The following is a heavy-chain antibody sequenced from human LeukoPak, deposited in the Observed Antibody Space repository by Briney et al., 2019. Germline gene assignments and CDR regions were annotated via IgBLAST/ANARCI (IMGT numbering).Heavy chain of an antibody. CDR3: ARDGGRSVAGTFDY. CDR2: IKQDGSEK. CDR1: GFTFSSYW. D-gene: IGHD6-19*01. J-gene: IGHJ4*02. V-gene: IGHV3-7*01. Sequence: GGSLRLSCAASGFTFSSYWMSWVRQAPGKGLEWVANIKQDGSEKYYVDSVKGRFTISRDNAKNSLYLQMNSLRAEDTAVYHCARDGGRSVAGTFDYWGQGTLVTVSS.